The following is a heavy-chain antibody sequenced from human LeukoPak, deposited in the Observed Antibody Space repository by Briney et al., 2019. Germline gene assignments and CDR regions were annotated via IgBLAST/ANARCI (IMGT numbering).Heavy chain of an antibody. Sequence: GGSLRLSCAASGFTFSNYSMNWVRQAPGKGLEWVSSISSSSSYIYYADSVKGRFTISRDNAKNSLYLQMNSLRAEDTAVYYCARDSSSSWFLDYWGQGTLVTVSS. D-gene: IGHD6-13*01. V-gene: IGHV3-21*01. CDR1: GFTFSNYS. J-gene: IGHJ4*02. CDR3: ARDSSSSWFLDY. CDR2: ISSSSSYI.